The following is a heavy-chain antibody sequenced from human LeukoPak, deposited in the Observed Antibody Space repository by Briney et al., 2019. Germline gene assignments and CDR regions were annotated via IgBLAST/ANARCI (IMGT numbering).Heavy chain of an antibody. V-gene: IGHV1-2*02. CDR3: GGVRGPKGYYYGMDV. Sequence: GASVKVSCKTSGYTFTDYYIHWVRQAPGQGLEWMGWINPDSGYTNYAQKFQGRVTMTRDTSTSTVYMELSSLRSEDTAVYYCGGVRGPKGYYYGMDVWGQGTTVTVSS. J-gene: IGHJ6*02. CDR2: INPDSGYT. CDR1: GYTFTDYY. D-gene: IGHD3-10*01.